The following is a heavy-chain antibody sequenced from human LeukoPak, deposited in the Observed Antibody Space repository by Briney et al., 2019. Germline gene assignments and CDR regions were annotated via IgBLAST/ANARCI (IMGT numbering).Heavy chain of an antibody. D-gene: IGHD2-21*02. CDR2: INHRGST. Sequence: SETLSLTCAIYGGSFSGYYWSWIRQPPGKGLEWIGEINHRGSTNYNPSLKSRVTKSVDTSRNSFPLELSSVTAADTAVYYCARVGYCGGDCYPFDYWGQGTLTTISS. CDR1: GGSFSGYY. CDR3: ARVGYCGGDCYPFDY. J-gene: IGHJ4*02. V-gene: IGHV4-34*01.